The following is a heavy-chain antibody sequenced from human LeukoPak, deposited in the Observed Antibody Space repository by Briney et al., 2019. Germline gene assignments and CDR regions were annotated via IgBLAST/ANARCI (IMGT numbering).Heavy chain of an antibody. CDR1: GYTFTSYG. J-gene: IGHJ5*02. V-gene: IGHV1-18*01. D-gene: IGHD2-15*01. Sequence: ASVKVSCKASGYTFTSYGISWVRQAPGQGLEWMGWISAYNGNTKHAQKLQGRVTMTRDTSTSTAYMELRSLRSDDTAVCYCARDPSPRYCSGGGCYSFIPFEPWGQGTLVTVSS. CDR3: ARDPSPRYCSGGGCYSFIPFEP. CDR2: ISAYNGNT.